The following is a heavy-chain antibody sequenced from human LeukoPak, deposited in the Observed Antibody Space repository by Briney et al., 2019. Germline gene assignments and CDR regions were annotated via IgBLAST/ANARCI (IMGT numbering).Heavy chain of an antibody. V-gene: IGHV3-48*01. J-gene: IGHJ4*02. Sequence: GGSPRLSCEASGFTFSSYSMNWVRQAPGKGLEWISYISTSTTTIYYANSVKGRFTISRDNAKKSLCLQMNSLRAEDTAVYYCARGGGGMEFDYWGQGTLVTVSS. D-gene: IGHD3-10*01. CDR2: ISTSTTTI. CDR1: GFTFSSYS. CDR3: ARGGGGMEFDY.